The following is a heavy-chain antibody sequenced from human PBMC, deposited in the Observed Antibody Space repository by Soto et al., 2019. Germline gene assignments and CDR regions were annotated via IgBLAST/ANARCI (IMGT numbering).Heavy chain of an antibody. Sequence: QVPLVESGGGVVQPGRSLRLSCAASGFTFSSYAMHWVRQAPGKGLEWVAVISYDGSNKYYADSVKGRFTISRDNSNNTLYLQMSSLRAEDTAVYYCARDGCGGDCSTQNEDWYFDLWGRGTLVTVSS. CDR1: GFTFSSYA. CDR2: ISYDGSNK. D-gene: IGHD2-21*02. J-gene: IGHJ2*01. CDR3: ARDGCGGDCSTQNEDWYFDL. V-gene: IGHV3-30-3*01.